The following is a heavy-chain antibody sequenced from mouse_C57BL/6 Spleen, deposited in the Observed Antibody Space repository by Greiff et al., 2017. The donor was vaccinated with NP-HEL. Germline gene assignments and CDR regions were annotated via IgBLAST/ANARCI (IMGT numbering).Heavy chain of an antibody. Sequence: EVKLVESGGGLVKPGGSLKLSCAASGFTFSDYGMHWVRQAPEKGLEWVAYISSGSSTIYYADTVKGRFTISRDNAKNTLFLQMTSLRSEDTAMYYCASLNWDDDDFDYWGQGTTLTVSS. V-gene: IGHV5-17*01. J-gene: IGHJ2*01. CDR3: ASLNWDDDDFDY. CDR1: GFTFSDYG. CDR2: ISSGSSTI. D-gene: IGHD4-1*01.